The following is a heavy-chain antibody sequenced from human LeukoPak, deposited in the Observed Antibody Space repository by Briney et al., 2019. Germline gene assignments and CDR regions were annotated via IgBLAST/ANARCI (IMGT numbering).Heavy chain of an antibody. CDR3: ARRYDRCGPDY. V-gene: IGHV3-30*03. D-gene: IGHD3-22*01. J-gene: IGHJ4*02. CDR2: ISYDGSNK. Sequence: PGGSLRLSCAASGFTFSSYGMHWVRQAPGKGLEWVAVISYDGSNKYYADSVKGRFTISRDNSKNTLYLQMNSLRAEDTAVYYCARRYDRCGPDYWGQGTLVTVSS. CDR1: GFTFSSYG.